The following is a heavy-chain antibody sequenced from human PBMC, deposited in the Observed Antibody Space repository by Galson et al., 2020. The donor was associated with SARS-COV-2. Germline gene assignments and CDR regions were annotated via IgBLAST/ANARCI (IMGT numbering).Heavy chain of an antibody. D-gene: IGHD3-10*01. J-gene: IGHJ6*02. CDR3: ARMRALMVQGIIVVGRRPYGMDV. V-gene: IGHV4-34*01. Sequence: SETLSPTCAVYGGSFSGYYWSWIRQPPGKGLEWIGEINDRGSTNYNPSTKSRATISVDTSKNQFSLKLSSVTAADTAVYDCARMRALMVQGIIVVGRRPYGMDVWGQGTTVTVSS. CDR1: GGSFSGYY. CDR2: INDRGST.